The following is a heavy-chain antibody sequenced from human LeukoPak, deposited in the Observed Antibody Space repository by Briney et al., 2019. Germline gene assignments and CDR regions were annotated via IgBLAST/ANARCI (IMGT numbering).Heavy chain of an antibody. CDR3: AKDPRPKYYYDSSGYYYGLDY. J-gene: IGHJ4*02. D-gene: IGHD3-22*01. CDR1: GFTLSSYA. V-gene: IGHV3-23*01. CDR2: ISGSGGSS. Sequence: GGSLRLSCAASGFTLSSYAMSWVRQAPGKGLEWVSAISGSGGSSYYADSVKGRFTISRDNSKNTLYLQMNSLRAEDTAVYYCAKDPRPKYYYDSSGYYYGLDYWGQGTLVTVSS.